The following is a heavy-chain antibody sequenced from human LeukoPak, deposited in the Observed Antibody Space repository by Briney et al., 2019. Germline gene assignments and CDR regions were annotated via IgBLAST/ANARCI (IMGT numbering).Heavy chain of an antibody. D-gene: IGHD3-10*01. V-gene: IGHV3-13*01. Sequence: PGGSLRLSCAASGFTFSSYDMHWVRQATGKGLERVSAIGTAGDTYYPGSVKSRFTISRENAKNSLYLQMNSLRAGDTAVYYCANPYYYGSGSYYNRHDYWGQGTLVTVSS. J-gene: IGHJ4*02. CDR2: IGTAGDT. CDR1: GFTFSSYD. CDR3: ANPYYYGSGSYYNRHDY.